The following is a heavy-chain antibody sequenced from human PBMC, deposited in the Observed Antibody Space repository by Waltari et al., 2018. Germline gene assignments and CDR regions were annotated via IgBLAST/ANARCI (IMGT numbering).Heavy chain of an antibody. CDR1: GGTFSSYA. CDR3: ATGVEYCSSTSCPYYYYMDV. J-gene: IGHJ6*03. CDR2: IIPIFGTA. D-gene: IGHD2-2*01. V-gene: IGHV1-69*05. Sequence: QVQLVQSGAEVKKPGSSVKVSCKASGGTFSSYAISWVRQAPGQGLEWMGGIIPIFGTANYAQKFQGRVTITTDESTSTAYMELSSLRSEDTAVYYCATGVEYCSSTSCPYYYYMDVWGKGTTVTVSS.